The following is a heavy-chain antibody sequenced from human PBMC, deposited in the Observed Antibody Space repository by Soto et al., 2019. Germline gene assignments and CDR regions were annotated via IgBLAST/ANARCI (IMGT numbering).Heavy chain of an antibody. D-gene: IGHD3-9*01. CDR2: VKSKNDGGTT. V-gene: IGHV3-15*07. CDR1: GFTFSNAW. Sequence: GGSLRLSCAASGFTFSNAWINWVRQTPGRGLEWVGRVKSKNDGGTTDFAAPVKGRFAISRDDSKNMVYLQMNSLRAEDTAVYYCARDLHFDWSWDPYYYYGMDVWGQGTTVTVSS. J-gene: IGHJ6*02. CDR3: ARDLHFDWSWDPYYYYGMDV.